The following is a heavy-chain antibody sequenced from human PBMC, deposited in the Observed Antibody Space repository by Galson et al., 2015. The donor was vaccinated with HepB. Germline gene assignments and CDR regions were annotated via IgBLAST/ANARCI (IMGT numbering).Heavy chain of an antibody. V-gene: IGHV3-9*01. CDR3: VKDIKKYSSGWFDFDL. Sequence: SLRLSCAGSGVIFDDYFMHWVRQTPGKGLEWVSSIGRNSGRIGYAESVKGRFTISGDNAKNSLDLEMNSLTAEDTAFYYCVKDIKKYSSGWFDFDLWGQGTLVTVAS. CDR2: IGRNSGRI. D-gene: IGHD6-19*01. J-gene: IGHJ4*02. CDR1: GVIFDDYF.